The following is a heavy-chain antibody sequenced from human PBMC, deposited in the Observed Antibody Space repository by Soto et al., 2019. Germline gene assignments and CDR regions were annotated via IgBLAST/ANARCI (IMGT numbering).Heavy chain of an antibody. CDR3: ARVYSGSYSDS. CDR1: GGSISSGGYS. Sequence: PSETLSLTCAVSGGSISSGGYSWSWIRQPPGKGLEWIGDIYHSGSTNYNPSLKTRVTISVDRSKSQFSLKLSSVTAADTAVYYCARVYSGSYSDSWGQGTLVTV. J-gene: IGHJ4*02. V-gene: IGHV4-30-2*01. CDR2: IYHSGST. D-gene: IGHD1-26*01.